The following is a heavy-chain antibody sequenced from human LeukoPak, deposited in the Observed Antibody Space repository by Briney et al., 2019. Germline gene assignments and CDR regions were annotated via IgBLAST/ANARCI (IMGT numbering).Heavy chain of an antibody. J-gene: IGHJ4*02. D-gene: IGHD3-10*01. CDR1: GFTFNSYW. Sequence: GGSLRLSCAGSGFTFNSYWMSWVRQAPGKGLEWVANIDPDGSEKQYGDSVKGRFTTSRDNAKNSLYLQMASLRAEDTAIYYCARIYYFGDNNWRYFDNWGQGTLVTVSS. V-gene: IGHV3-7*01. CDR2: IDPDGSEK. CDR3: ARIYYFGDNNWRYFDN.